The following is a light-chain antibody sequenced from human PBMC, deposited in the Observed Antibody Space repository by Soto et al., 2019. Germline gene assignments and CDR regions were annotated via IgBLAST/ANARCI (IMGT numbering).Light chain of an antibody. CDR3: CSYAGTSTYV. V-gene: IGLV2-23*01. Sequence: QSALTQPASVSGSPGQSITISCTGTSSDVGNNKFVSWYQQHPGKAPKLMIYEGSERPSGVSNRFSGSESGNTASLTISGLQAEDEADYYCCSYAGTSTYVFGTGTKVTVL. CDR1: SSDVGNNKF. J-gene: IGLJ1*01. CDR2: EGS.